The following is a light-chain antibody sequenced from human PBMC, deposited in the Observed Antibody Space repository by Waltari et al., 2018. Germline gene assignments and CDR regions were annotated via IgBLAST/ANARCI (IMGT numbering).Light chain of an antibody. CDR1: HSNIGTHY. J-gene: IGLJ7*01. CDR3: GTWDSSLSGAV. CDR2: EDS. Sequence: QSVLTQPPSVSAAPGQRVTISCSGGHSNIGTHYVSWYRQFPGTAPKLLIYEDSERPSGVPGRFSGSKSGTSATLDITGLQAGDEADYYCGTWDSSLSGAVFGGGTHLTVL. V-gene: IGLV1-51*02.